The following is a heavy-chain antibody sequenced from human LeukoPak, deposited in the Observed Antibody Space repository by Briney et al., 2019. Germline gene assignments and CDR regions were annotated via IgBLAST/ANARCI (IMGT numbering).Heavy chain of an antibody. CDR1: GGSIRSYY. Sequence: SEXLSLTCTVSGGSIRSYYWSWVRQPPGKGMEGIGDIYYSGRKKYNPSLTRRGNISVETSKNQFSLKLSSVTASDTAVYYCARDPLGSDAFDIWGQGTMVTVSS. CDR3: ARDPLGSDAFDI. J-gene: IGHJ3*02. CDR2: IYYSGRK. D-gene: IGHD7-27*01. V-gene: IGHV4-59*01.